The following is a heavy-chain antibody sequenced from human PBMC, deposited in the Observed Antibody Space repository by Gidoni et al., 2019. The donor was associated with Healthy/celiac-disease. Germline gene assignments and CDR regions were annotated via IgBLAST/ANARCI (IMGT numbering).Heavy chain of an antibody. D-gene: IGHD2-2*03. CDR3: ARDTCPGYCSSTSCCRYSRDWYFDL. J-gene: IGHJ2*01. Sequence: QVQLVQSGAEVKKPGASVKDACNASGYTFTGYYMHWVRQARGQGLEWMGWIIPDSGGTNYAQKFQGGVTMARDTSISTAYMELSRLRSDDTAVYYCARDTCPGYCSSTSCCRYSRDWYFDLWGRGTLVTVSS. CDR1: GYTFTGYY. CDR2: IIPDSGGT. V-gene: IGHV1-2*02.